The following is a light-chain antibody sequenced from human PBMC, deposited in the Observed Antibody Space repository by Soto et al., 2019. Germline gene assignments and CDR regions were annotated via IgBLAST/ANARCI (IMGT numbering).Light chain of an antibody. V-gene: IGKV4-1*01. Sequence: DIVMTQSPDSLAVSLGERATINCKSSQSVLYSSNNKNSVAWYQQKPGQPPQLLIYWASTWESGVPDRFSGSESGTDFTLTISSLQDEDVEVYYCQQYYTTPWTLRHGTKVDIK. CDR2: WAS. J-gene: IGKJ1*01. CDR1: QSVLYSSNNKNS. CDR3: QQYYTTPWT.